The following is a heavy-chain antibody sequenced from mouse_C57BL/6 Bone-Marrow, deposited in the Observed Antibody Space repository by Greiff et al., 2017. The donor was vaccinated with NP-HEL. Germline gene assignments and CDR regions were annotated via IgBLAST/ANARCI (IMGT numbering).Heavy chain of an antibody. CDR1: GYTFTSYW. D-gene: IGHD1-3*01. CDR3: ARREGPGKGLRDY. CDR2: IHPNSGST. V-gene: IGHV1-64*01. Sequence: VQLQQPGAELVKPGASVKLSCKASGYTFTSYWMHWVKQRPGQGLEWIGMIHPNSGSTNYNEKFKSKATLTVDKSSSTAYMQLSSLTSEDSAVYYCARREGPGKGLRDYWGQGTTLTVSS. J-gene: IGHJ2*01.